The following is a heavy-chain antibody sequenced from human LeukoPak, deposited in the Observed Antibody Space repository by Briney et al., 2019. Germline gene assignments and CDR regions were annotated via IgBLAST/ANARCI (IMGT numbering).Heavy chain of an antibody. CDR3: ARGGYYDSSGYLY. Sequence: SETLSLTCTVSGGSISSSSYHWGWIRQPPGKGLEWIGSIYYSGSTYYNPSLKSRVTISVDTSKNQFSLKLSSVTAADTAVYYCARGGYYDSSGYLYWGQGTLVTVSS. J-gene: IGHJ4*02. V-gene: IGHV4-39*07. CDR1: GGSISSSSYH. CDR2: IYYSGST. D-gene: IGHD3-22*01.